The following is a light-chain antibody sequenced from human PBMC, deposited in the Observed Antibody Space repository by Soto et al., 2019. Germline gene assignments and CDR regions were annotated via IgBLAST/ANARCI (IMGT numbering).Light chain of an antibody. V-gene: IGKV1-9*01. CDR1: QGISSY. CDR2: AAS. CDR3: RQHNSFPIT. Sequence: DIQLTQSPFFLSASVGDRVTITCRASQGISSYLVWYQQKPGKAPKSLTYAASTLQTGVPSRFSGRGSGTEFTLTISSLQPEDSATYYCRQHNSFPITFGQGTRLDIK. J-gene: IGKJ5*01.